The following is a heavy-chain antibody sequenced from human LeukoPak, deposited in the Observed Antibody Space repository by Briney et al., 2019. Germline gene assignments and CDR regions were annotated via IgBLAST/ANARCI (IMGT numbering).Heavy chain of an antibody. CDR1: GFTFSTYA. V-gene: IGHV3-23*01. Sequence: GGSLRLSCAASGFTFSTYAMSWVRQAPGKGLEWVSTISGGGDATYYADSVKGRFTISRDNSKNTLYLQMNSLRVEDTAVYYCARDSSMLRGPLVIYYFNFWGQGTLVTVSS. CDR2: ISGGGDAT. D-gene: IGHD3-10*01. J-gene: IGHJ4*02. CDR3: ARDSSMLRGPLVIYYFNF.